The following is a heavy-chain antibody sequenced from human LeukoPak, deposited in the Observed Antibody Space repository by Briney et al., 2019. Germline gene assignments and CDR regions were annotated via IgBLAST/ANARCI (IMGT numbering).Heavy chain of an antibody. CDR3: ARSDGSTLDP. Sequence: PSETLSLNCAVSGGSKSSGGYYWSWIRQHPGKGLEWIGYIYCSGSTYYNLSIKSRVTISVDTSKNQFSLKLSSVTAADTAVYYCARSDGSTLDPWGQGPLVTVSS. CDR1: GGSKSSGGYY. D-gene: IGHD2-2*01. V-gene: IGHV4-31*11. J-gene: IGHJ5*02. CDR2: IYCSGST.